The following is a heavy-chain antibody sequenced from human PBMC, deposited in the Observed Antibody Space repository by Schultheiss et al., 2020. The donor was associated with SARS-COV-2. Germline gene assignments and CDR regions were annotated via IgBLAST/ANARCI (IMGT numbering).Heavy chain of an antibody. CDR1: GGSISSSNW. D-gene: IGHD5-12*01. CDR3: ARVGFARALGFDY. CDR2: INHSAST. V-gene: IGHV4-4*02. J-gene: IGHJ4*02. Sequence: SETLSLTCAVSGGSISSSNWWSWVRQPPGKGLEWIGEINHSASTNYNPSLKSRVTMSVDKSKNQFSLMLSSVTAADTAVYYCARVGFARALGFDYWGQGTLVTVSS.